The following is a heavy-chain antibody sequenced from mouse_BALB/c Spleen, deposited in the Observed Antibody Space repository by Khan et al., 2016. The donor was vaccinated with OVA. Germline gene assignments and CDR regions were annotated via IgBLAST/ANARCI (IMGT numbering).Heavy chain of an antibody. V-gene: IGHV2-6-1*01. Sequence: VQLQESGPGLVAPSQSLSITCTISGFSLTNYGVHWVRQPPGKGLEWLVLMWSDGSTTYNSALKSRLTISKDNSKSQVFLKMNSLQTYDTAMYFCARQPYYHYNVMDYWGQGTSVTVSS. CDR1: GFSLTNYG. D-gene: IGHD2-10*01. CDR3: ARQPYYHYNVMDY. CDR2: MWSDGST. J-gene: IGHJ4*01.